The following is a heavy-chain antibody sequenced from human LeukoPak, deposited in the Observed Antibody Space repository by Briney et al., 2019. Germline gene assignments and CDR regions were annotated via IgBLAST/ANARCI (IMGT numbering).Heavy chain of an antibody. Sequence: PSETLSLTCTVSSGSIGKGSYYWSWIRQPAGKGLEWIGRIYTSGSTNYNPSLKSRVTITVDTSKNQFSLNLSSVTAADTAVYYCARDGGYTYGYPHFDYWGQGTLVTVSS. D-gene: IGHD5-18*01. CDR3: ARDGGYTYGYPHFDY. CDR1: SGSIGKGSYY. J-gene: IGHJ4*02. V-gene: IGHV4-61*02. CDR2: IYTSGST.